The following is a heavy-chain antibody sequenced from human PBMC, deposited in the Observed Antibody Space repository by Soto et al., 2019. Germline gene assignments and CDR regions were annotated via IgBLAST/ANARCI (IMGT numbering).Heavy chain of an antibody. J-gene: IGHJ4*02. V-gene: IGHV1-18*01. D-gene: IGHD4-17*01. CDR3: ARTDIEDYGDYGSFDY. Sequence: QVQLVQSGAEVKKPGASVKVSCKASGYTFTSYGISWVRQAPGQGLEWLGWISAYNGNTNYAQKLQGRVTMTTDTSTSTAYMELRSLSSDDTAVYYCARTDIEDYGDYGSFDYWGQGTLVTVSS. CDR1: GYTFTSYG. CDR2: ISAYNGNT.